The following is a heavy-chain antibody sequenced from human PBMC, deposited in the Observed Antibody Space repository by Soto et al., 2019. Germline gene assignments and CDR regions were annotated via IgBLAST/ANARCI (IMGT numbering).Heavy chain of an antibody. D-gene: IGHD6-19*01. CDR2: VDYSGNS. CDR1: GGSINTYY. Sequence: SETLSPTCTVPGGSINTYYWGWIRQPPGKGLEWIGYVDYSGNSDSSPSLKSRVTISIDTSKKQVSLKLNSVTAADTAVYYCARNWFSVAGRFHFDYWGQGIPGTVSS. J-gene: IGHJ4*02. V-gene: IGHV4-59*01. CDR3: ARNWFSVAGRFHFDY.